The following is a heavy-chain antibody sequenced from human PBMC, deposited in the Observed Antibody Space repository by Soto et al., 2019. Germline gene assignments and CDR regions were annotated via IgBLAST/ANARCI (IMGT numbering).Heavy chain of an antibody. D-gene: IGHD3-22*01. CDR3: AGRTSNYYDSSGSFDY. CDR2: IYHSGST. CDR1: GGSISSSNW. J-gene: IGHJ4*02. Sequence: SETLSLTCAVSGGSISSSNWWSWVRQPPGKGLEWIGEIYHSGSTNYNPSLKSRVTISVDKSKNQYSLKLSSVTAADTAVYYCAGRTSNYYDSSGSFDYWGQGTLVTVSS. V-gene: IGHV4-4*02.